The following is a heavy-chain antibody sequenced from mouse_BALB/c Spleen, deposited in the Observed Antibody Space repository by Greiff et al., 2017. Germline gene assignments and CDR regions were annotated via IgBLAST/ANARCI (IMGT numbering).Heavy chain of an antibody. CDR3: ARNYAMDY. CDR2: IYPGDGST. V-gene: IGHV1S56*01. Sequence: QVQLQQSGPELVKPGASVKMSCKASGYTFTSYYIHWVKQRPGQGLEWIGWIYPGDGSTKYNEKFKGKTTLTADKSSSTAYMLLSSLTSEDSAIYFCARNYAMDYWGQGTSVTVSS. CDR1: GYTFTSYY. J-gene: IGHJ4*01.